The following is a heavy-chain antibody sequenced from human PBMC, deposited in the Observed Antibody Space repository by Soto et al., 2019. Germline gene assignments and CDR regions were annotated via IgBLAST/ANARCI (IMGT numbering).Heavy chain of an antibody. Sequence: GGSLRLSCAASGFTFDDYAMHWVRQAPGKGLEWVSGISWNSGSIGYADSVKGRFTISRDNAKNSLYLQMNSLRAEDTALYYCAKDRDYDFWSGYYDAFDIWGHGTMVTVSS. V-gene: IGHV3-9*01. CDR3: AKDRDYDFWSGYYDAFDI. CDR2: ISWNSGSI. D-gene: IGHD3-3*01. CDR1: GFTFDDYA. J-gene: IGHJ3*02.